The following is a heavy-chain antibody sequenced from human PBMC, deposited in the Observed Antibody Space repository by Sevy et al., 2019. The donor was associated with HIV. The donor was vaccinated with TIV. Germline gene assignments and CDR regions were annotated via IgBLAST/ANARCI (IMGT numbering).Heavy chain of an antibody. V-gene: IGHV1-18*01. D-gene: IGHD2-2*01. J-gene: IGHJ4*02. Sequence: ASVKVSCKASGYTFTTYNIVWVRQAPGQGLEWLAWMSTYNGNKNYAQRVQGRVTMTTDTFTDTTFLDLRSLKFDDTAVYYCARGSSSWYDYWGQGTLVTVSS. CDR2: MSTYNGNK. CDR1: GYTFTTYN. CDR3: ARGSSSWYDY.